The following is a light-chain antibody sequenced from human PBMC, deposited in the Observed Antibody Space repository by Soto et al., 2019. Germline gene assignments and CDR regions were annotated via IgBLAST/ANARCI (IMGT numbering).Light chain of an antibody. CDR3: QQYDSSRT. V-gene: IGKV3-20*01. CDR2: GAS. Sequence: EIVLTQSPGTLSLSPGERATLSCRASQSVDSRFLAWYQQKPGQAPSLLMYGASIRATGIPDRFSGSGSGTDFTLSIRRLEPEDFAVYYCQQYDSSRTFGQGTKVEMK. J-gene: IGKJ1*01. CDR1: QSVDSRF.